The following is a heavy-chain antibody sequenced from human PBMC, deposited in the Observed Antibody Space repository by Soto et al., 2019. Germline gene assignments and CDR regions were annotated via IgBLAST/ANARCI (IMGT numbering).Heavy chain of an antibody. D-gene: IGHD3-22*01. CDR2: IIPIFGTA. Sequence: SVKVSCKASGGTFSSYAISWVRQAPGQGLEWMGGIIPIFGTANYAQKFQGRVTITADESTSTAYMELSSLRSEDTAVYYGASASGDSSGYYSTDYWGQGTLVTVSS. J-gene: IGHJ4*02. CDR3: ASASGDSSGYYSTDY. V-gene: IGHV1-69*13. CDR1: GGTFSSYA.